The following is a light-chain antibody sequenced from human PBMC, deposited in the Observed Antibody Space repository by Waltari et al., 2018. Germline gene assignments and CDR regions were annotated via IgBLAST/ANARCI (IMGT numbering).Light chain of an antibody. CDR2: RNN. CDR1: GSNVGNNY. V-gene: IGLV1-47*01. J-gene: IGLJ3*02. Sequence: QSVLTQPPSASGTPAQRVTISCSGSGSNVGNNYVYWSQQLPGTAPKLLIYRNNQRPSGVPDRFSGYKSGTSASLAISGLRSEDEADYYCAAWDDSLSGRVFGGGTKVTVL. CDR3: AAWDDSLSGRV.